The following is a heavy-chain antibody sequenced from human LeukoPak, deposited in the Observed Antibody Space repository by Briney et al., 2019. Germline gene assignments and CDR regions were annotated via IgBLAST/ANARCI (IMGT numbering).Heavy chain of an antibody. CDR2: IYYSGST. CDR3: ARLQVHCGGDCYTRWFDP. V-gene: IGHV4-59*08. D-gene: IGHD2-21*02. CDR1: GGSVSSYY. J-gene: IGHJ5*02. Sequence: SETLTLTCTVSGGSVSSYYWSWIRQPPGKGPEWIAYIYYSGSTKYNPSLKSRVTISLDRSKKQFSLKLRSVTAADTAVYYCARLQVHCGGDCYTRWFDPWGQGTLVTVSS.